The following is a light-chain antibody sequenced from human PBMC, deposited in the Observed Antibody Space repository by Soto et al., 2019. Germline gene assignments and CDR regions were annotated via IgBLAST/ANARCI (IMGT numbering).Light chain of an antibody. CDR3: QHYHSQSIT. CDR2: AAS. Sequence: DSLLTQSPATLSASVGDRITITCRASENIFKFLAWYQQRSGSAPNLLIYAASDLERGVPSRFSGSGSGTKFTLTIDNLQPNDSATYFCQHYHSQSITFGGG. CDR1: ENIFKF. V-gene: IGKV1-5*01. J-gene: IGKJ4*01.